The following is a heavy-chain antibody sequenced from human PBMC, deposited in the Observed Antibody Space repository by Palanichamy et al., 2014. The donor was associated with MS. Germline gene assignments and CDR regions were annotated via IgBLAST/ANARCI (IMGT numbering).Heavy chain of an antibody. CDR1: GFTFSSYW. D-gene: IGHD2/OR15-2a*01. J-gene: IGHJ2*01. CDR2: INQDGSDK. Sequence: EVQLVESEGALVQPGGSLRLSCVASGFTFSSYWMGWVRQAPGKGLEWVANINQDGSDKYYVDSVKGRFTISRDNAKNSLCLQMNSLRAEDTAVYYCARYEYYDSIRSYWYFDLWGRGTLVPVSS. CDR3: ARYEYYDSIRSYWYFDL. V-gene: IGHV3-7*01.